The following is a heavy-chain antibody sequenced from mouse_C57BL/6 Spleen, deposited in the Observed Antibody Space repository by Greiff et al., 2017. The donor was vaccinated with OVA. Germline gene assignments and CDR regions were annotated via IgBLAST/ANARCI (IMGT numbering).Heavy chain of an antibody. J-gene: IGHJ4*01. V-gene: IGHV1-47*01. CDR1: GYTFTTYP. CDR2: FHPYNDDT. D-gene: IGHD2-1*01. CDR3: ATYGNYYAMDY. Sequence: VKLMESGAELVKPGASVKMSCKASGYTFTTYPIEWMKQNHGKSLEWIGNFHPYNDDTKYNEKFKGKATLTVEKSSSTVYLELSRLTSDDSAVYYCATYGNYYAMDYWGQGTSVTVSS.